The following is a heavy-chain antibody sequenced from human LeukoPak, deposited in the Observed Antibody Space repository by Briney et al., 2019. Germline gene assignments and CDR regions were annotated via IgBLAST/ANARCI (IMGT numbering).Heavy chain of an antibody. D-gene: IGHD6-6*01. J-gene: IGHJ3*02. V-gene: IGHV3-11*01. CDR1: GFTFSDYY. CDR2: ISSSGTAV. Sequence: GGSLRLSCAASGFTFSDYYTTWIRQAPGKGLEWVSYISSSGTAVYYPDSMKGRFTISRDNAKNSLYLQMNSLRAEDTAVYYCARATSDAFDIWGQGTMVTVSS. CDR3: ARATSDAFDI.